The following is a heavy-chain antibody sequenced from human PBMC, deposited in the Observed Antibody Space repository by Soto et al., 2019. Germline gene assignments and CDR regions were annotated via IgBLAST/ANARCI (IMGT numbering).Heavy chain of an antibody. CDR3: ARGYPRYYFDY. D-gene: IGHD3-16*02. CDR2: IYYSGST. Sequence: PSETLSLTCTVSGGSISSYYWSWIRQPPGKGLEWIGYIYYSGSTSYNPSVKSRVTISVDTSKNQSSLKLSSVTAADTAVYYCARGYPRYYFDYWGQGTLVTVS. V-gene: IGHV4-59*01. J-gene: IGHJ4*02. CDR1: GGSISSYY.